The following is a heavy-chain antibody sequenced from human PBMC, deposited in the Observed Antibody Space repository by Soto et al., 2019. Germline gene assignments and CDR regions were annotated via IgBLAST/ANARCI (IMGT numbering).Heavy chain of an antibody. CDR2: INHSGST. D-gene: IGHD2-15*01. V-gene: IGHV4-34*01. Sequence: PSETLSLTCAVYGGSFSGYYWSWIRQPPGKGLEWIGEINHSGSTNYNPSLKSRVTISVDTSKNQFSLKLSSVTAADTAVYYCARALPGYCSGGSCLAQSTDYCGQGTLVTVSS. J-gene: IGHJ4*02. CDR1: GGSFSGYY. CDR3: ARALPGYCSGGSCLAQSTDY.